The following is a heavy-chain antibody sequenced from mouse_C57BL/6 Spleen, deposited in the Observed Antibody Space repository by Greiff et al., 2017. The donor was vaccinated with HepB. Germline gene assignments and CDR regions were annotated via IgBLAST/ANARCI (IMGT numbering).Heavy chain of an antibody. J-gene: IGHJ2*01. CDR3: VRHAPRNYFDY. Sequence: DVQLVESGGGLVQPKGSLKLSCAASGFSFNTYAMNWVRQAPGKGLEWVARIRSKSNNYATYYADSVKARVTISRDDSESMLYLQMNNLKTEDTAMYYCVRHAPRNYFDYWGQGTTLTVSS. CDR1: GFSFNTYA. CDR2: IRSKSNNYAT. V-gene: IGHV10-1*01.